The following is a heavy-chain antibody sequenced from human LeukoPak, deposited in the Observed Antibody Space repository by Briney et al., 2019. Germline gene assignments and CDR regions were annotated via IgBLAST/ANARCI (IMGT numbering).Heavy chain of an antibody. CDR2: INHSGST. D-gene: IGHD2-2*01. Sequence: PSETLSLTCAVYGGSFSGYYWSWIRQPPGKGLEWTGEINHSGSTNYNPSLKSRVTISVDTSKNQFSLKLSSVTVADTAVYYCARGMRYCSSTSCPGALDYWGQGTLVTVSS. CDR3: ARGMRYCSSTSCPGALDY. V-gene: IGHV4-34*01. J-gene: IGHJ4*02. CDR1: GGSFSGYY.